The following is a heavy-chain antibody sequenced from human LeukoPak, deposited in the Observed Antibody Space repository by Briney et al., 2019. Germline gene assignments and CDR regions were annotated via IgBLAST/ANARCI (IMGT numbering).Heavy chain of an antibody. CDR2: ISWNSGSI. D-gene: IGHD6-19*01. J-gene: IGHJ2*01. CDR1: GFTFDDYA. CDR3: AKDSGGYSCGWYGLFDL. V-gene: IGHV3-9*01. Sequence: GGSLRLSCAASGFTFDDYAMLWVRQAPGKGLEWVSGISWNSGSIGYADSVKGRFTISRDNAKNSLYLQMNSLRAEDTALYYCAKDSGGYSCGWYGLFDLWGRGTLVTVSS.